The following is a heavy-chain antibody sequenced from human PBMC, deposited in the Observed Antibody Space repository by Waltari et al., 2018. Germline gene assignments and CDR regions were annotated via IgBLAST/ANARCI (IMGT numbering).Heavy chain of an antibody. D-gene: IGHD6-19*01. J-gene: IGHJ4*03. V-gene: IGHV4-59*08. CDR1: GVSVNNYF. CDR2: IRYTGDT. Sequence: QVQLQESGPGLVKSSETLSLRCTVSGVSVNNYFWNWIRQAPGKGPEWIGYIRYTGDTKQNPSLKRRVSMSVDTSRNEIYRGLSSVSAADTAIYYGARWESGWRALQIWGQGTLGTVSS. CDR3: ARWESGWRALQI.